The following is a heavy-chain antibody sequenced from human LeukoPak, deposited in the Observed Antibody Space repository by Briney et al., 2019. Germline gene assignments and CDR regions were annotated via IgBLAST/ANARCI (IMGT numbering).Heavy chain of an antibody. Sequence: PGGALKTLCRGSGYSFTSYYSVWWRQMAGKGVEGMGINYPGDSDTRYSPSFEGQVTISADKSISTAYMQWSSLKASDTAMYYCARAGYYDSSGYFHWGQGTLVTVSS. D-gene: IGHD3-22*01. CDR2: NYPGDSDT. J-gene: IGHJ4*02. CDR3: ARAGYYDSSGYFH. CDR1: GYSFTSYY. V-gene: IGHV5-51*01.